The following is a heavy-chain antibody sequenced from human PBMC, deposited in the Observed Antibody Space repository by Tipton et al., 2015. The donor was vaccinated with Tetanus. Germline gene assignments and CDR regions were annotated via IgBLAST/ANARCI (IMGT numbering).Heavy chain of an antibody. V-gene: IGHV4-34*01. D-gene: IGHD6-19*01. CDR2: INHSGST. J-gene: IGHJ4*02. Sequence: TLSLTCAVYNGSLFGYYWSWIRQPPGKGLEWIGEINHSGSTNYNPSLKTGVTISIDTSRNQMSLKLSSLTAADTAVYYCASMRRGGREAGAHDWGQGTLVTVSP. CDR1: NGSLFGYY. CDR3: ASMRRGGREAGAHD.